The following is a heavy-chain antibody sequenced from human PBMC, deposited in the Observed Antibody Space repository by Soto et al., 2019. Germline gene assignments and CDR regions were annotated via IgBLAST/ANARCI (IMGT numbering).Heavy chain of an antibody. D-gene: IGHD3-10*02. CDR1: GGSFSGYY. J-gene: IGHJ6*02. CDR3: ARSRTMLRPYGMDV. V-gene: IGHV4-34*01. CDR2: INHSGST. Sequence: QVQLQQWGAGLLKPSETLSLTCAVYGGSFSGYYWSWIRQPPGKGLEWIGDINHSGSTNYNPSLKSRVTISVDPSKNQFSLKLSSVTAADRAVYYCARSRTMLRPYGMDVWGQGTTVTVSS.